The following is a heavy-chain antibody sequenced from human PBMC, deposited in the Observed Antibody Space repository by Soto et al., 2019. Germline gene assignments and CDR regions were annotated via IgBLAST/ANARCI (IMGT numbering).Heavy chain of an antibody. D-gene: IGHD4-17*01. CDR3: EHGLNYGDYVGAFYI. Sequence: QITLKESGPTLVKPTQTLTLTCTFSGFSLSTSGVGVAWIRQPPGKALEWLALIYWDDDKRYSPSLKSRLTIHKHTYKIQEVRTINNMDPVGTVPYYSEHGLNYGDYVGAFYIWGQGTMVTLSS. V-gene: IGHV2-5*02. CDR1: GFSLSTSGVG. J-gene: IGHJ3*02. CDR2: IYWDDDK.